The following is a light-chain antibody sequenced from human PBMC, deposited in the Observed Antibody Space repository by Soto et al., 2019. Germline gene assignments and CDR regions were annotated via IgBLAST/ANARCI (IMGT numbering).Light chain of an antibody. V-gene: IGLV2-14*01. J-gene: IGLJ2*01. Sequence: QSALTQPASVSGSPGQSITISCTGTSSDVGGYNYVSWYQQHPGKAPKLMIYDVSNRPLGVSNRFSGSKSGNTASLTISGLQAEDEADYYCSSYTISSTLVLFGGGTKLTVL. CDR3: SSYTISSTLVL. CDR2: DVS. CDR1: SSDVGGYNY.